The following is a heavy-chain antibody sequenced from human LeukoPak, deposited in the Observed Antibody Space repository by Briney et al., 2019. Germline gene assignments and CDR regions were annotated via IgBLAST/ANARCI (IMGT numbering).Heavy chain of an antibody. Sequence: GASLKVSCKASGYTFTSYGINWVRQAPGQGLDWMGWISTYNGDTNYAQKLQGRVTMTTDTSMSTAYTELRSLRSDDTAVYYCARWSGYGFSMGYWGQGTLVTVSS. CDR3: ARWSGYGFSMGY. CDR2: ISTYNGDT. CDR1: GYTFTSYG. J-gene: IGHJ4*02. D-gene: IGHD3-16*01. V-gene: IGHV1-18*01.